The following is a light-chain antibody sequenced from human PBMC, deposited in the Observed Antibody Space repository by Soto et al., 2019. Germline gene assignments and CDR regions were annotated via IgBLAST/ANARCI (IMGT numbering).Light chain of an antibody. V-gene: IGKV1-5*01. CDR3: QHYNSYPWT. J-gene: IGKJ1*01. Sequence: DIQMTQSPSTLSASIRDRVTITCRASQTINNWLAWYQQKPGKAPNLLVYHASNLETGVPSRFSGSAFGTEFTLTISSLQPDDFATYYCQHYNSYPWTFGQGTKVDI. CDR2: HAS. CDR1: QTINNW.